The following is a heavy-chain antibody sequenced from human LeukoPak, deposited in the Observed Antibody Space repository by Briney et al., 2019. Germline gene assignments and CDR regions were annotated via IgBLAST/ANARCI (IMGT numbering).Heavy chain of an antibody. D-gene: IGHD2-8*01. CDR2: IYTSGST. Sequence: RSSETPSLTCTVSGGSISSGSYYWSWIRQPAGKGLEWIGRIYTSGSTNYNPSLKSRVTISVDTSKNQFSLKLSSVTAADTAVYYCARDNGIGVYYYYYYMDVWGKGTTVTISS. CDR1: GGSISSGSYY. J-gene: IGHJ6*03. CDR3: ARDNGIGVYYYYYYMDV. V-gene: IGHV4-61*02.